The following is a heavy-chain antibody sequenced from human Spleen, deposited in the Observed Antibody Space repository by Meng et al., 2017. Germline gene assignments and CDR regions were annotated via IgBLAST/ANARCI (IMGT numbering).Heavy chain of an antibody. CDR3: ATGAAAADH. Sequence: VGAVGGSVKPGGSLSLAWVASGLTFAAAGMSWVRQAPGKGLEWVGRIETNSDGGTTAYAAPVKGRFTISRDDSKNTLYLQMNSLINEDTAVYFCATGAAAADHWGQGTLVTVSS. J-gene: IGHJ4*02. CDR1: GLTFAAAG. CDR2: IETNSDGGTT. D-gene: IGHD6-13*01. V-gene: IGHV3-15*04.